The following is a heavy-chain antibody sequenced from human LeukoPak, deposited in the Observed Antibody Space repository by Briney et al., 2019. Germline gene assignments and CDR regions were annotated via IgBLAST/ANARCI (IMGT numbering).Heavy chain of an antibody. CDR3: ARHAKAYGSSCDY. Sequence: GESLKISCKGSRYSFTTYWIGWVRQMPGKGLEWMGRIDPSDSYTNYSPSFQGHVTISADKSFSTAYLQWTSLKASDTAMYYCARHAKAYGSSCDYWGQGTLVTVSS. J-gene: IGHJ4*02. CDR1: RYSFTTYW. CDR2: IDPSDSYT. D-gene: IGHD6-13*01. V-gene: IGHV5-10-1*01.